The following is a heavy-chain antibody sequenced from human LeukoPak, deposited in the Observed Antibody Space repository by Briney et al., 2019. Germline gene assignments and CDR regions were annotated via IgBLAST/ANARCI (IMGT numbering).Heavy chain of an antibody. CDR3: ATIKRGSIFGYFDF. J-gene: IGHJ4*02. CDR1: GGSISSHY. CDR2: LFDSVNT. Sequence: PSETLSLTCTVSGGSISSHYWSWIRQPPGKALEWIAYLFDSVNTKDNPSLQSRLTLSAGTSKNQFSLRLSSVTAADTAVYYCATIKRGSIFGYFDFWGQGIKVTVSS. V-gene: IGHV4-59*11. D-gene: IGHD5-18*01.